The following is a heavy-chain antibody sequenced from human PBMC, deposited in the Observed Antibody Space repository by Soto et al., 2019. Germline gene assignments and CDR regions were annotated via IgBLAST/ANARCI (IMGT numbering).Heavy chain of an antibody. D-gene: IGHD3-9*01. CDR2: ISPPGRET. V-gene: IGHV3-23*03. Sequence: EVQLLESGGHLVQPGGSLRLSCAASGFIFSTYTMNWVRQVPGKGLEWVSGISPPGRETWSADSVKGRFTISRDNYKNLLFQKMTSLRVEDAAVYYCAKDSHADGIWTFDYWGQGAPVTVSS. CDR1: GFIFSTYT. J-gene: IGHJ4*02. CDR3: AKDSHADGIWTFDY.